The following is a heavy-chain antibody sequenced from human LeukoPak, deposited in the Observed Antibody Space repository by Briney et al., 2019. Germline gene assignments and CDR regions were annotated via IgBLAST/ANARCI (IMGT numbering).Heavy chain of an antibody. J-gene: IGHJ4*02. CDR2: ITSRGEST. V-gene: IGHV3-23*01. CDR1: GFTLSIYA. Sequence: GGSLRLSCAASGFTLSIYAMSWVRQAPGKGLQWVSSITSRGESTWYADPEKGRFTITRDNSENTLYLQMHSLRPEDTAVYYCARDRPNYYGSDGHYYRRDGDYWGRGTLVSVSS. D-gene: IGHD3-22*01. CDR3: ARDRPNYYGSDGHYYRRDGDY.